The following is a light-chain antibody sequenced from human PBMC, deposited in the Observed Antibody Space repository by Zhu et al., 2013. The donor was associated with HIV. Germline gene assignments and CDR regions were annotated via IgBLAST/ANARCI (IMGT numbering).Light chain of an antibody. CDR2: GAS. CDR1: QSVSSY. CDR3: QQSYSTPYT. V-gene: IGKV3-11*01. J-gene: IGKJ2*01. Sequence: DIVLTQSPGTLSLSPGERATLSCRASQSVSSYLAWYQQKPGQAPRLLIYGASSRATGIPDRFSGSGSGTDFTLTISSLQPEDFATYYCQQSYSTPYTFGQGTKLEIK.